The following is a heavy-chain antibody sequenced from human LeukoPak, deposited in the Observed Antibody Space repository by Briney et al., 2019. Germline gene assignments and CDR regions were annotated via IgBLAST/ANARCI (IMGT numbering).Heavy chain of an antibody. V-gene: IGHV3-48*01. D-gene: IGHD6-13*01. CDR2: ITSSSSTI. Sequence: GSLSLSCAASGFPFSSYSMNWVRQAPGEGLEWVSYITSSSSTIYYADSVKGRFTISRDNAKNSLYLQMNSLRVEDTAVYYCASGPAAGFDYWGQGTLVTVSS. CDR1: GFPFSSYS. CDR3: ASGPAAGFDY. J-gene: IGHJ4*02.